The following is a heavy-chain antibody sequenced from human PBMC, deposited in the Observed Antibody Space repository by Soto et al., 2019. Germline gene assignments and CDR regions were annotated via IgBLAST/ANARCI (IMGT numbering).Heavy chain of an antibody. D-gene: IGHD5-18*01. CDR2: IYYSGST. CDR3: ARSGYSYGPNPLLY. J-gene: IGHJ4*02. CDR1: GGCISSGGYY. Sequence: QVQLQESGPGLVKPSQTLSLTCTVSGGCISSGGYYWSWIRQHPGKGLEWIGYIYYSGSTYYNPSLKSRVTISVDTSKNQFSLNLSSVTAADTAVYYCARSGYSYGPNPLLYWGQGTLVTVSS. V-gene: IGHV4-31*03.